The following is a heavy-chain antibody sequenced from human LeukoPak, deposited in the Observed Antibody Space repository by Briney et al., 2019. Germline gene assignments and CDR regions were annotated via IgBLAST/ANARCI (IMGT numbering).Heavy chain of an antibody. Sequence: GESLEISCKASGYRFRRYWIAWVRPIPGKGLEWMGIIFPGDSTTRYSPSFQDQVTISADKSVITAHLQWRSLKASDTAIYYCARHFRSPKAVADPYYFDSWGQGTLVTVSS. V-gene: IGHV5-51*01. CDR3: ARHFRSPKAVADPYYFDS. CDR2: IFPGDSTT. J-gene: IGHJ4*02. CDR1: GYRFRRYW. D-gene: IGHD6-19*01.